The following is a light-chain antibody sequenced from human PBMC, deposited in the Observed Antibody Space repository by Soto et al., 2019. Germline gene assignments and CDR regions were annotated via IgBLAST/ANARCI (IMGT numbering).Light chain of an antibody. V-gene: IGKV3-20*01. CDR1: QSVSSSY. CDR3: QQYDSSLLT. Sequence: EIVLTQSPGTLSLSPGERATLSCRASQSVSSSYLAWYQQKPGQAPRLLIYGASSSATGIPDRFSGSGSRTVFTLTISRLEAEACAVSYCQQYDSSLLTFGRGTKVEIK. J-gene: IGKJ4*01. CDR2: GAS.